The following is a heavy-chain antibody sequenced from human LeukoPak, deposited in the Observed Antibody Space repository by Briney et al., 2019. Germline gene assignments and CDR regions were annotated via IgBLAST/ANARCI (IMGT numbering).Heavy chain of an antibody. CDR2: INAGNGNT. J-gene: IGHJ4*02. CDR3: ARDLWEQWLVPGY. Sequence: ASVKVSCKASGYTFTSYAMHWVRQAPGQRLEWMGWINAGNGNTKYSQKFQGRVTITRDTSASIAYMELSSLRSEDTAVYYCARDLWEQWLVPGYWGQGTLVTVSS. D-gene: IGHD6-19*01. CDR1: GYTFTSYA. V-gene: IGHV1-3*01.